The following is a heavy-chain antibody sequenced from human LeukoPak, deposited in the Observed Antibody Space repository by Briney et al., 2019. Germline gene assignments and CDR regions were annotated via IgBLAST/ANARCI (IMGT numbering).Heavy chain of an antibody. Sequence: TGGSLRLSCVASGFTVSSTYMTWVRRAPGKGLEWVSAFSGSGGSTYYADSVKGRFTISRDNSKNTLYLQMTSLRAEDTAVYYCAKDRPNYYGSGSYYIGYMDVWGKGTTVTISS. CDR2: FSGSGGST. J-gene: IGHJ6*03. V-gene: IGHV3-23*01. D-gene: IGHD3-10*01. CDR3: AKDRPNYYGSGSYYIGYMDV. CDR1: GFTVSSTY.